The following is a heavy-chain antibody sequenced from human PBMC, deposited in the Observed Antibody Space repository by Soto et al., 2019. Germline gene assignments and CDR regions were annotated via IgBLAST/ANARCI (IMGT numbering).Heavy chain of an antibody. CDR3: ARGEYSSGWYFVY. V-gene: IGHV3-21*01. J-gene: IGHJ4*02. Sequence: GGSQRLSSASSGVPFNGYSMNLVRPAPGKGLEWVSSISSSSSYIYYADSVKGRFTISRDNAKNSLYLQMNSLRAEDTAVYYCARGEYSSGWYFVYWGQGTLVTVSS. D-gene: IGHD6-19*01. CDR2: ISSSSSYI. CDR1: GVPFNGYS.